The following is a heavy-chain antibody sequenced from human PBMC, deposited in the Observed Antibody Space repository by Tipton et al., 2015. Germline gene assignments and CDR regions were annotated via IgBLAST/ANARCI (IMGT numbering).Heavy chain of an antibody. V-gene: IGHV4-38-2*01. CDR2: ISHSGNT. J-gene: IGHJ4*02. Sequence: TLSLTCAVSAYSISSDYHWGWIRQPPGKGLEWIGGISHSGNTYYNPSLKSRFTISLDTSKNQFSLKLNSVTAADTAVYYCARARGRHGGLFDSWGQGILVTVSS. D-gene: IGHD4-23*01. CDR1: AYSISSDYH. CDR3: ARARGRHGGLFDS.